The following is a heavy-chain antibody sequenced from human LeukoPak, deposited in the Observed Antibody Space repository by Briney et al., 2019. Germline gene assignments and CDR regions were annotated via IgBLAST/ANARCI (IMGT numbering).Heavy chain of an antibody. J-gene: IGHJ6*04. CDR3: ARDMGSGNYGEVDYGMDV. CDR2: IYYSGST. Sequence: SETLSLTCTVSGGSISSGGYYWSWISQHPGKGLEWIGYIYYSGSTYYNPSLKSRVTISVDTSKNQFSLKLSSVTAADTAVYYCARDMGSGNYGEVDYGMDVWGKGTTVTVSS. D-gene: IGHD3-10*01. CDR1: GGSISSGGYY. V-gene: IGHV4-31*03.